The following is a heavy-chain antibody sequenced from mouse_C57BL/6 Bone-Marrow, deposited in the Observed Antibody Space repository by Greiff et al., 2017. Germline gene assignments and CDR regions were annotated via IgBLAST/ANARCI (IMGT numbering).Heavy chain of an antibody. V-gene: IGHV5-4*03. D-gene: IGHD1-1*01. J-gene: IGHJ2*01. Sequence: EVKLVESGGGLVKPGGSLKLSCAASGFTFSSYAMSWVRQTPEKRLEWVATISDGGSYTYYTDNVKGRFTISRDTAKNNLYLQMSHLKGEDTAMYYGERLSTVVATDYWGQGTTLTVAS. CDR1: GFTFSSYA. CDR3: ERLSTVVATDY. CDR2: ISDGGSYT.